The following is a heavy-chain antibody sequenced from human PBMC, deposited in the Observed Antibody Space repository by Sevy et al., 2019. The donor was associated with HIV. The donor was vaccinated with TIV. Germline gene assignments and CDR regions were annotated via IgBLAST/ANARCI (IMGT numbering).Heavy chain of an antibody. CDR2: ISYDGSNK. Sequence: GGSLRLSCAASGFTFSSYAMHWVRQAPGKGLEWVAVISYDGSNKYYADSVKGRFTISRDNSKNTLYLQMNSLRAEDTAVYYCARDNRKWLQNYFDYWGQGTLVTVSS. CDR1: GFTFSSYA. D-gene: IGHD5-12*01. J-gene: IGHJ4*02. CDR3: ARDNRKWLQNYFDY. V-gene: IGHV3-30-3*01.